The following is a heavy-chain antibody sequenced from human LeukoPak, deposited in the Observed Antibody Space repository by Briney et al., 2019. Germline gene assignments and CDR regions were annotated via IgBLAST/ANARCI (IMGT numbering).Heavy chain of an antibody. CDR1: GFTFSDYY. J-gene: IGHJ3*02. Sequence: GRSLRLSCAASGFTFSDYYMSWIRQAPGKGLEWVSYISSSVSTIYYADSVKGRFTISRDNAKNSLYLQMNSLRAEDTAVYYCARSYSEDAFDIWGQGTMVTVSS. CDR3: ARSYSEDAFDI. CDR2: ISSSVSTI. D-gene: IGHD2-21*01. V-gene: IGHV3-11*01.